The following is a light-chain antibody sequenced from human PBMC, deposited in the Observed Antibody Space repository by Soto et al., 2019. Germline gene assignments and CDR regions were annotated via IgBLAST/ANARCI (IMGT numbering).Light chain of an antibody. CDR2: EVS. V-gene: IGLV2-14*01. CDR1: SSDVGGYNY. CDR3: RSYTSSSTHV. J-gene: IGLJ7*01. Sequence: QSALTQPASVSGSPRQSITISCTGTSSDVGGYNYVSWYQQHPGNAPKLIIYEVSNRPSGVSNRFSGSKSGNTASLTISGLQAEDEADYYCRSYTSSSTHVFGGGTQLTVL.